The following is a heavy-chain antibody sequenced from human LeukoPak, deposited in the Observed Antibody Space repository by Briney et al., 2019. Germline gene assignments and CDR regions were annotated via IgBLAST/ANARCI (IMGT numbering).Heavy chain of an antibody. CDR2: IRYDGSNQ. D-gene: IGHD1-26*01. J-gene: IGHJ4*02. CDR3: AKAVMSGNYYFDY. Sequence: GGSLRLSCAASGFTFSSYAMHWVRQAPGKGLEWVAFIRYDGSNQYYADSVKGRFTISRDNSKNTLYLQMSSLRGEDTAVYYCAKAVMSGNYYFDYWGQGTLVTVSS. CDR1: GFTFSSYA. V-gene: IGHV3-30*02.